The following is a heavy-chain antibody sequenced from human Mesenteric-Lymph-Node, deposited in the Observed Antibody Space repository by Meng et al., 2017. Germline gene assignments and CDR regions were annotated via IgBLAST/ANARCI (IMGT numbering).Heavy chain of an antibody. J-gene: IGHJ4*02. V-gene: IGHV4-30-4*01. CDR2: IYYSGST. CDR3: ARGFLSFVRVFDY. CDR1: GGSISSGDYY. D-gene: IGHD2/OR15-2a*01. Sequence: QGQLQESGPGLVKPSQTLSLTCTVSGGSISSGDYYWSWIRQPPGKGLEWIGYIYYSGSTYYNPSLKSRVTISVDTSKNQFSLKLSSVTAADTAVYYCARGFLSFVRVFDYWGQGTLVTVSS.